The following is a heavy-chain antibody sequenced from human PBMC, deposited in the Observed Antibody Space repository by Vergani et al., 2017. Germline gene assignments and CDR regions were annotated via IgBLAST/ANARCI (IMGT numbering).Heavy chain of an antibody. J-gene: IGHJ4*02. Sequence: EVQLVESGGGLVKPGGSLRLSCAASGFTFSSYSMNWVRQAPGKGLEWVSSISSSSSYIYYADSVKGRFTISRDTSKKTLSLQMRSLRADDTAVYYCAKDGRENSDYGYFDYWGQGTLVTGSS. V-gene: IGHV3-21*01. D-gene: IGHD4-17*01. CDR3: AKDGRENSDYGYFDY. CDR2: ISSSSSYI. CDR1: GFTFSSYS.